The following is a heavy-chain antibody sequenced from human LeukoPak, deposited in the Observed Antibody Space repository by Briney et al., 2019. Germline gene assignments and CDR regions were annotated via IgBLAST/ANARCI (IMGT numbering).Heavy chain of an antibody. J-gene: IGHJ4*02. D-gene: IGHD6-13*01. CDR2: ISYDGSNK. V-gene: IGHV3-30*18. CDR3: AKDRRGRIAAAGTEYYFDY. CDR1: GFTFSSYG. Sequence: GRSLRLSCAASGFTFSSYGMHWVRQAPGKGLEWVAVISYDGSNKYYADSVKGRFTISRDNSKNTLYLQMNSLRAEDTAVYYCAKDRRGRIAAAGTEYYFDYWGRGTLVTISS.